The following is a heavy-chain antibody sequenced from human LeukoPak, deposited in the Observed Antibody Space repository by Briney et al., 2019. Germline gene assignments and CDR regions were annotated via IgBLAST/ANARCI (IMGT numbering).Heavy chain of an antibody. D-gene: IGHD6-19*01. J-gene: IGHJ4*02. CDR3: ASSIAVARTGPLVY. CDR2: ISAYNGNT. CDR1: GYTFTSYG. Sequence: ASVKVSCKASGYTFTSYGISWVRQAPAQGLELMGWISAYNGNTNYAQKLQGRVTMTTDTSTSTAYMELRSLRSDDTAVYYCASSIAVARTGPLVYWGQGTLVTVSS. V-gene: IGHV1-18*04.